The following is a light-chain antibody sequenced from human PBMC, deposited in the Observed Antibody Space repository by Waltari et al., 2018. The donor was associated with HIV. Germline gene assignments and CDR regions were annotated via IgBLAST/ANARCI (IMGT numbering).Light chain of an antibody. CDR3: GTWETSLNAGL. CDR2: CNH. J-gene: IGLJ2*01. Sequence: QSVLTQPPAVSAAPGQKVAIACSGTTSNIGNNFVCCYQKLQGTAPKLLIFCNHERPSGVSDRCSASKPVTSATLAITGLHAGDVAEYYCGTWETSLNAGLFGGGTKVSVL. V-gene: IGLV1-51*01. CDR1: TSNIGNNF.